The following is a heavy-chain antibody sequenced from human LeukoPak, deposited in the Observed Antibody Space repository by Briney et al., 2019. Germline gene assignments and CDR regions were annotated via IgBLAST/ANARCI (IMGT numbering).Heavy chain of an antibody. CDR2: IYHSGST. CDR3: ARGAKKLYGSGSYYYYYYGMDV. CDR1: GGSISSGGYS. J-gene: IGHJ6*02. V-gene: IGHV4-30-2*01. D-gene: IGHD3-10*01. Sequence: PSQTLSLTCAVSGGSISSGGYSWSWIRQPPGKGLEWIGYIYHSGSTYYNPSLKSRVTISVDRSKNQFSLKLSSVTAADTAVYYCARGAKKLYGSGSYYYYYYGMDVWGQGTTVTLSS.